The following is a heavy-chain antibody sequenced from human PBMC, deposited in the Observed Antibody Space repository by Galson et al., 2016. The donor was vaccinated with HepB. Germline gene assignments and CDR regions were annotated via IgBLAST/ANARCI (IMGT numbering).Heavy chain of an antibody. D-gene: IGHD2-2*01. J-gene: IGHJ4*02. V-gene: IGHV3-13*01. CDR1: GFIFSDYD. CDR2: IDSAGDT. Sequence: SLRLSCAASGFIFSDYDMHWVRQVTGKSLERVSAIDSAGDTFYPGSVKGRFTISRENAKNSLYLQMNGLRAGDTAVYYCSRALLGGGAGGSDTVAVPSAMDHWGQGTLVTVSS. CDR3: SRALLGGGAGGSDTVAVPSAMDH.